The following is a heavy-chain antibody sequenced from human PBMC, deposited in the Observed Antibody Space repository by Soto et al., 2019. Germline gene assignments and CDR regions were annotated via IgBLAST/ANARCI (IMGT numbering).Heavy chain of an antibody. J-gene: IGHJ6*02. Sequence: QVQLLQSGAEVKKPGSSVRVSCEASGGTFRTYAISWVRQAPGQGLEWMGEIIPIFGKVNYAQTFQGRVTITADKSTTTVYMDLRSLTSEDTAVYYCAKGAVAGTPTSYYYYGMDVWGQGTTVTVS. CDR2: IIPIFGKV. V-gene: IGHV1-69*14. CDR1: GGTFRTYA. D-gene: IGHD6-19*01. CDR3: AKGAVAGTPTSYYYYGMDV.